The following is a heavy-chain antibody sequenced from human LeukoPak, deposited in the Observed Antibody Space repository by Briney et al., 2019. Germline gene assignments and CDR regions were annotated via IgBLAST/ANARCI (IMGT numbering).Heavy chain of an antibody. CDR1: GYSFTGYW. CDR3: ARLLGYCTNGVCRGFDY. D-gene: IGHD2-8*01. V-gene: IGHV5-51*01. CDR2: IYPGDSDT. Sequence: GESLKISCKGSGYSFTGYWIGWVRQMPGKGLEWMGIIYPGDSDTRYSPSFQGQVTISADKSTTTAYLHWSRLKASDTAMYYCARLLGYCTNGVCRGFDYWGQGTLVTVSS. J-gene: IGHJ4*02.